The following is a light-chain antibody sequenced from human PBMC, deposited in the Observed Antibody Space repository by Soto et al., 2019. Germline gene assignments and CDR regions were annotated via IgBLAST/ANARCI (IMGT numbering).Light chain of an antibody. V-gene: IGKV1-12*01. CDR2: AAS. CDR3: QQVKGFPLT. Sequence: DIQMTQSPSSVPAFVGDRVAITCRASHDIARWLAWYQQQPGKAPRLLIYAASSLQSGVPTRFSGSGSGTDFTLTITNLQPEDSAVYYCQQVKGFPLTFGGGTKVEMK. J-gene: IGKJ4*01. CDR1: HDIARW.